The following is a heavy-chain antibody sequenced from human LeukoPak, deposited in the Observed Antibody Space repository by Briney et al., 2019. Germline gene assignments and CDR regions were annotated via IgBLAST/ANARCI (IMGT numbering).Heavy chain of an antibody. CDR2: FNPTGGGS. CDR1: GYSFTDYY. CDR3: AKVAFDSSGYQYYSDS. V-gene: IGHV1-2*02. Sequence: ASVKVSCKASGYSFTDYYMHWVRQVPGQGLEWVGWFNPTGGGSHLAQKSQGRVALTMDASISTAYLDVIRLRSDDTAFYYCAKVAFDSSGYQYYSDSWGQGSLVTASS. D-gene: IGHD3-22*01. J-gene: IGHJ4*02.